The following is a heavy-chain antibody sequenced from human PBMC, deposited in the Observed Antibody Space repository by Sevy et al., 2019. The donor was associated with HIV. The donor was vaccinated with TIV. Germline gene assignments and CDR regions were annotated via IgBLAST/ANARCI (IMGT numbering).Heavy chain of an antibody. CDR1: GGSFSGYY. J-gene: IGHJ6*02. CDR2: INHSGST. Sequence: SETLSLTCAVYGGSFSGYYWSWIRQPPGKGLEWIGEINHSGSTNYNPSLKSRVTISVDTSKNQFSLKLSSVTAADTAVYYCATLEVRGYSYGYPYYYYGMDVWGQGTTVTVSS. V-gene: IGHV4-34*01. CDR3: ATLEVRGYSYGYPYYYYGMDV. D-gene: IGHD5-18*01.